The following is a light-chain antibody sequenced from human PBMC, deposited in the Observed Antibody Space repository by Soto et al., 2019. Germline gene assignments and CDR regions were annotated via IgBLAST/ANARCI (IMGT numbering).Light chain of an antibody. V-gene: IGKV3-11*01. Sequence: EVGLTQSPATLSLSPGERATLXXXXSQSVSSYLAWYQQKPGQAPRLLIYDASNRATGIPARFSGSGSGTDFTLTISSLKPEDFAVYYCQQRSNWPPLTFGGGTKVDVK. CDR2: DAS. CDR3: QQRSNWPPLT. CDR1: QSVSSY. J-gene: IGKJ4*01.